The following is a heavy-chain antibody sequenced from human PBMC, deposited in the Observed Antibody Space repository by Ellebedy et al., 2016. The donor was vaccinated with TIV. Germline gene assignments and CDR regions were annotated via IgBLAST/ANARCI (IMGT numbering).Heavy chain of an antibody. CDR1: GFTFDDYA. Sequence: SLKISXAASGFTFDDYAMHWVRQAPGKGLEWVSGISWNSGSIGYADSVKGRFTISRDNAKNSLYLQMNSLRAEDTALYYCAKDIGLGIDYYYYMDVWGKGTTVTVSS. CDR2: ISWNSGSI. V-gene: IGHV3-9*01. J-gene: IGHJ6*03. CDR3: AKDIGLGIDYYYYMDV. D-gene: IGHD7-27*01.